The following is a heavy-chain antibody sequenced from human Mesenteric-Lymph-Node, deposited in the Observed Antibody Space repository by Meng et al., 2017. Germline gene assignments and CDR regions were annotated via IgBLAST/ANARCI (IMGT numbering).Heavy chain of an antibody. CDR2: IYVGGSP. Sequence: EVQLVESGGGLVQPGGSLRLSFAASGFTVSSNYMSWVRQAPGKGLEWVSVIYVGGSPYYADSVRGRFTISRDISKNTLSLQMNSLTAEDSAVYYCARDIRAEGDAYIDDWGQGTLVTVSS. V-gene: IGHV3-66*01. CDR1: GFTVSSNY. D-gene: IGHD3-10*01. CDR3: ARDIRAEGDAYIDD. J-gene: IGHJ4*02.